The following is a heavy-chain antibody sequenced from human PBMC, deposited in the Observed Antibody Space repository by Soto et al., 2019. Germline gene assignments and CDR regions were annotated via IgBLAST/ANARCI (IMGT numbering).Heavy chain of an antibody. CDR2: ISGSGGTT. CDR3: AKYLGLSTFMYYFDY. Sequence: EVQVLESGGRLVQPGGSLRLSCGASGFTFSNHAMSWVRQAPGKGLEWVSVISGSGGTTYYADSVKGRFTISRDNSKNTVYLQMSSLRAEDTAVYFCAKYLGLSTFMYYFDYWGQGTLVTVTS. D-gene: IGHD3-16*01. V-gene: IGHV3-23*01. CDR1: GFTFSNHA. J-gene: IGHJ4*02.